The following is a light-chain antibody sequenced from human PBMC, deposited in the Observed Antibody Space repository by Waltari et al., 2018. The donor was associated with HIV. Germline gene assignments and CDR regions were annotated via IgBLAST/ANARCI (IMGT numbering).Light chain of an antibody. CDR1: SSNFGSGF. J-gene: IGLJ3*02. CDR3: GTWDSSVGAAV. V-gene: IGLV1-51*01. Sequence: QSVLTQPPSVSAAPGQKVTISCSGSSSNFGSGFVSWYQPLPGAAPRLLSYDNTRRPSWISDIFCGSKSGTSATLCITGLQTGDEADYYCGTWDSSVGAAVFGGGTRLTGL. CDR2: DNT.